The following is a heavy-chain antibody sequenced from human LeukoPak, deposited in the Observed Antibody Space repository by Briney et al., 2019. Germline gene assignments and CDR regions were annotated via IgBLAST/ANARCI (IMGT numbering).Heavy chain of an antibody. Sequence: GSLRLSCDASGFTFSSYAMSWVRQAPGKGLEWVSVISGSGDSTYYADSVGGRCTISRDNSKDALYLQMNSLRAEDTAVYYCARVGYSGYDYDYWGQGTLVTVSS. V-gene: IGHV3-23*01. CDR1: GFTFSSYA. D-gene: IGHD5-12*01. CDR3: ARVGYSGYDYDY. CDR2: ISGSGDST. J-gene: IGHJ4*02.